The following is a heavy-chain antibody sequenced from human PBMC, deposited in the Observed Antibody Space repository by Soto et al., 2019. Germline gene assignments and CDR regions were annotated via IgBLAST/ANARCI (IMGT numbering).Heavy chain of an antibody. J-gene: IGHJ6*02. CDR1: GYKPSTWHNFTSYW. CDR3: ARLYSSSTTGGGYYYYGMDV. V-gene: IGHV5-51*01. Sequence: PGDSLKISCKGSGYKPSTWHNFTSYWIAWVRQMPGEGLEWMGIIYPGDSDTRYSPSFQGQVTISADKSISTAYLQWSSLKASDTAMYYCARLYSSSTTGGGYYYYGMDVWGQGTTVTVSS. D-gene: IGHD6-13*01. CDR2: IYPGDSDT.